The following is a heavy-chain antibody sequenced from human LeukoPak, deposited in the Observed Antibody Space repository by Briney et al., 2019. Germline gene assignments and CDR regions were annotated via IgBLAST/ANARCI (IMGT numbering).Heavy chain of an antibody. Sequence: PGGSLRLSCAASGFTFSNAWMNWVRQAPGKGLEWVGRVKSKADGGTTDYAAPVKGRFSISRDDSKNTLYLQMNNLKTEDTAVYYCTTATTMYYYDSSGYYPSFDYWGQGTLVTVSS. CDR2: VKSKADGGTT. J-gene: IGHJ4*02. V-gene: IGHV3-15*01. D-gene: IGHD3-22*01. CDR1: GFTFSNAW. CDR3: TTATTMYYYDSSGYYPSFDY.